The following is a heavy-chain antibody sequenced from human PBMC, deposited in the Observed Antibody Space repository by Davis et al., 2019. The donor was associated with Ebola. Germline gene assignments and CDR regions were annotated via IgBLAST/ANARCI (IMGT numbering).Heavy chain of an antibody. CDR3: AGQAFMDV. V-gene: IGHV1-69*06. CDR2: LIPIVDTA. J-gene: IGHJ6*02. Sequence: SVKVSCKASRDTFSIYAISWVRQAPGQGLEWMGGLIPIVDTANYAQKFQGRVTITADTPTSTAYMELSSLRYEDTGVYYCAGQAFMDVWGQGTTVTVSS. CDR1: RDTFSIYA.